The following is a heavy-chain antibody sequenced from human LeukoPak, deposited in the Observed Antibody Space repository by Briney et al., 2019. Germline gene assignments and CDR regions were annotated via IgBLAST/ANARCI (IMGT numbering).Heavy chain of an antibody. CDR3: AASNPLSSGYYYVGYYFDY. V-gene: IGHV4-4*02. Sequence: SETLSLTCAVSGGSISSSNWWSWVRQPPGKGLEWIGYIYYSGSTNYNPSLKSRVTISVDTSKNQFSLKLSSVTAADTAVYYCAASNPLSSGYYYVGYYFDYWGQGTLVTVSS. D-gene: IGHD3-22*01. CDR1: GGSISSSNW. J-gene: IGHJ4*02. CDR2: IYYSGST.